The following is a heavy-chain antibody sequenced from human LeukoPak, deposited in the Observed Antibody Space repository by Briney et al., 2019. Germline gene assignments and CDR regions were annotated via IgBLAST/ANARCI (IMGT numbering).Heavy chain of an antibody. D-gene: IGHD3-16*01. CDR3: ARQFDWYFDL. Sequence: SETLSLTCTVSGGSISSYYWGWIRQPPGKGLEWIGSIYYSGSTYYNPSLKSRVTISVDTSKNQFSLKLSSVTAADTAVYYCARQFDWYFDLWGRGTLVTVSS. J-gene: IGHJ2*01. CDR2: IYYSGST. CDR1: GGSISSYY. V-gene: IGHV4-39*01.